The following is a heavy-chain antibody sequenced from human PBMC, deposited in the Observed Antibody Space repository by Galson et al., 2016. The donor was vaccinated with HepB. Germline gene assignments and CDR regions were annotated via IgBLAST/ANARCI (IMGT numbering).Heavy chain of an antibody. CDR2: IDPRASYI. CDR1: GYSFTDYW. V-gene: IGHV5-10-1*01. CDR3: ARHVHSSSSGADDF. Sequence: SGAEVKKPGESLRISCQASGYSFTDYWITWVRQMPGKGLEWMGRIDPRASYINYSPSFQGRVTISVDRSISAAYLQWSRLRASDTATYYCARHVHSSSSGADDFWGQGSLVTVSS. J-gene: IGHJ4*02. D-gene: IGHD3-22*01.